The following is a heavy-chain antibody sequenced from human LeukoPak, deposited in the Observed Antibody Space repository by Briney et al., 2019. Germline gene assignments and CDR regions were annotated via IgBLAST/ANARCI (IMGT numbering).Heavy chain of an antibody. CDR1: GFTFSSYA. J-gene: IGHJ4*02. CDR2: ISSSSSTI. V-gene: IGHV3-48*01. D-gene: IGHD6-13*01. Sequence: GGSLRLSCAASGFTFSSYAMNWVRQAPGEGLEWVSYISSSSSTIYYADSVKGRFNIYRDNAKNSLYLQLSSLRAEDTAVYYCARDSRQQLPHWGQGTLVTVSS. CDR3: ARDSRQQLPH.